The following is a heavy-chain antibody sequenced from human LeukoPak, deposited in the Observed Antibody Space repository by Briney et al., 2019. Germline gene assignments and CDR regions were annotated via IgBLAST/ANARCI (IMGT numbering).Heavy chain of an antibody. CDR2: IYESGRT. Sequence: SETLSLTCAVYGYYIRSGYYGGGIRKRPGKGGEWIGIIYESGRTYYNPSLKSRVTISVDTSKNQFSLKLSSVTAADTAVYYCARLDSGGSWYSVGAFDIWGQGTMVTVSS. D-gene: IGHD2-15*01. J-gene: IGHJ3*02. CDR3: ARLDSGGSWYSVGAFDI. CDR1: GYYIRSGYY. V-gene: IGHV4-38-2*01.